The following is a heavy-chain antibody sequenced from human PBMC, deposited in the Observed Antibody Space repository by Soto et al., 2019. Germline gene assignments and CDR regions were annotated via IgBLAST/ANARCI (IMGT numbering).Heavy chain of an antibody. J-gene: IGHJ5*01. CDR3: VRLIGNSWLDF. Sequence: SQTPSLTCVISGDSVSSSSVTWNWIRQSPSRGLEWLGRTYYRSKWYNDYAESVKSRITINPDTSKNQFSLHLNSVTPEDTAVYYCVRLIGNSWLDFWGQGTLVTVSS. D-gene: IGHD1-26*01. V-gene: IGHV6-1*01. CDR1: GDSVSSSSVT. CDR2: TYYRSKWYN.